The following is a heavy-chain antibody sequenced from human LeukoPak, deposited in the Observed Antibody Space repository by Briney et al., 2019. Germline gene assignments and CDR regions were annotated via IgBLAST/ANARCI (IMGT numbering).Heavy chain of an antibody. Sequence: GRSLRLSCAASGFTFSSYAMSWVRQAPGKGLEWVSAISGSGGSTYYADSVKGRFTISRDNSKNTLYLQMNSLRAEDTAVYYCAKEGRVVVAASPFDYWGQGTLVTVSS. V-gene: IGHV3-23*01. CDR2: ISGSGGST. J-gene: IGHJ4*02. CDR3: AKEGRVVVAASPFDY. D-gene: IGHD2-15*01. CDR1: GFTFSSYA.